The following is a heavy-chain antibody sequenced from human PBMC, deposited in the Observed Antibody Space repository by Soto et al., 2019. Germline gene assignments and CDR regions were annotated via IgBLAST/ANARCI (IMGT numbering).Heavy chain of an antibody. CDR3: ARDQFSGGGYSSGGSCYDSHDAFDI. D-gene: IGHD2-15*01. V-gene: IGHV3-48*01. CDR2: ISSSSSTI. CDR1: GFTFSSYS. Sequence: PGGFLRLSCAASGFTFSSYSMNWVRQAPGKGLEWVSYISSSSSTIYYADSVKGRFTISRDNAKNSLYLQMNSLRAEDTAVYYWARDQFSGGGYSSGGSCYDSHDAFDIWGQGTMVNVSS. J-gene: IGHJ3*02.